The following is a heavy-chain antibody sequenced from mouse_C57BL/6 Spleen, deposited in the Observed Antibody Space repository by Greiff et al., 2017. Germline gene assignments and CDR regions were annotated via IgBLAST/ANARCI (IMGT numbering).Heavy chain of an antibody. V-gene: IGHV5-4*01. J-gene: IGHJ3*01. D-gene: IGHD3-2*02. CDR3: ARDSSGQAGFAY. CDR1: GFTFSSYA. CDR2: ISDGGSYT. Sequence: EVMLVESGGGLVKPGGSLKLSCAASGFTFSSYAMSWVRQTPEKRLEWVATISDGGSYTYYPDNVKGRFTISRDNAKNNLYLQMSHLKSEDTAMYYCARDSSGQAGFAYWGQGTLVTVSA.